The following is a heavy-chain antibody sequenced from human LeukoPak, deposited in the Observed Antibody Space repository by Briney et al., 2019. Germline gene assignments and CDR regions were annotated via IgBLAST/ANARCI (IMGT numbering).Heavy chain of an antibody. D-gene: IGHD6-19*01. V-gene: IGHV1-3*01. Sequence: ASVKVSCKASGYTFTSYAMHWVRQAPGQRLEWMGWINAGNGNTKYSQKFQGRVTITRDTSASTAYMELRSLRSDDTAVYYCARDGVGAVAHNDYWGQGTLVTVSS. J-gene: IGHJ4*02. CDR2: INAGNGNT. CDR1: GYTFTSYA. CDR3: ARDGVGAVAHNDY.